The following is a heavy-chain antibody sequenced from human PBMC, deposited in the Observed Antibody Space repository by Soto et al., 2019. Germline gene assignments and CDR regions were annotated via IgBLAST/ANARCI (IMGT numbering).Heavy chain of an antibody. CDR2: TYYRSKWSN. CDR1: GDSVSSKRAA. J-gene: IGHJ4*02. D-gene: IGHD2-2*01. Sequence: SQTLSLTCAISGDSVSSKRAAWNWIRQSPSRGLEWLGRTYYRSKWSNEYGVSVRGRITINSDTSKNQFSLQLNSVTPEDTAVYFCARATETHCTTTACYAQALDSWGQGTLVTVSS. V-gene: IGHV6-1*01. CDR3: ARATETHCTTTACYAQALDS.